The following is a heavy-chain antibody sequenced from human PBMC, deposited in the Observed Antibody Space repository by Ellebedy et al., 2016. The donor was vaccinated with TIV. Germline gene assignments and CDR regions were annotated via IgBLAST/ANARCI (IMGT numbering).Heavy chain of an antibody. CDR1: GFSFRSYT. CDR2: ISDTSGTT. D-gene: IGHD6-13*01. CDR3: AKGSAAARPYYFDY. V-gene: IGHV3-23*01. J-gene: IGHJ4*02. Sequence: GGSLRLSXTASGFSFRSYTMGWVRQAPGKGLEWVSAISDTSGTTYFADSVEGRFTISRDNSKNTMCLQMNSLRPEDTAVYYCAKGSAAARPYYFDYWGQGTLVTVSS.